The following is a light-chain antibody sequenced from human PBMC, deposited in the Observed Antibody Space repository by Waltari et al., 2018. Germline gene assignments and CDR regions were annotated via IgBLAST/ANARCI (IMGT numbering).Light chain of an antibody. CDR3: NSYTGSSSWV. CDR2: DVS. Sequence: QSALTQPASVSGSPGQSITISCTGTDSDVDFYNYVSGYQQHPGKAPKVIIYDVSERPSGVSNRFSGSKSGNTAYLTISGLQADDEADYYCNSYTGSSSWVFGGVTKLTV. CDR1: DSDVDFYNY. V-gene: IGLV2-14*03. J-gene: IGLJ3*02.